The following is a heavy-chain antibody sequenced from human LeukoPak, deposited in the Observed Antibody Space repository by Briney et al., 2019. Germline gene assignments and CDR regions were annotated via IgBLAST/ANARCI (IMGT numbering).Heavy chain of an antibody. CDR1: GGSISSGGYS. CDR2: IYHSGST. CDR3: ARSSSGFLDY. J-gene: IGHJ4*02. Sequence: PSETLSLTCAVSGGSISSGGYSWSWIRQPPGKGLEWIGYIYHSGSTYYNPSLKSRVTISVATSKNQFSLKLSSVTAADTAVYYCARSSSGFLDYWGQGTLVTVSS. V-gene: IGHV4-30-2*01. D-gene: IGHD3-22*01.